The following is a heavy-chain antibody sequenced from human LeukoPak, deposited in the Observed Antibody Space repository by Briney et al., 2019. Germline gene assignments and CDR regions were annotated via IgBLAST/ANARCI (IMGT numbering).Heavy chain of an antibody. J-gene: IGHJ2*01. V-gene: IGHV3-23*01. CDR3: AKGNSTEYGNWYFDP. CDR1: GFTFSSYS. CDR2: ISGSGGST. D-gene: IGHD2-2*01. Sequence: SGGSLRLSCAASGFTFSSYSMSWVRQAAGKGLEWVSGISGSGGSTFHADSVKGRFTISRGNSKNTLYLQMDRLRVEDTAMYYCAKGNSTEYGNWYFDPWGRGTLVTVSS.